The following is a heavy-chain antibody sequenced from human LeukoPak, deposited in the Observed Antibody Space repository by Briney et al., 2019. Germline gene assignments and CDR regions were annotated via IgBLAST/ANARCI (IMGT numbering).Heavy chain of an antibody. CDR3: AKDGGLWVSAHWGDS. CDR1: GFTFSSYT. V-gene: IGHV3-23*01. D-gene: IGHD7-27*01. J-gene: IGHJ4*02. Sequence: GGSLRLSCAASGFTFSSYTMSWVRQAPGKGLEWVSTITTCDGITYYADSVKGRFTVSRDNSKNTLFLQMNSLRAEDTAVYYCAKDGGLWVSAHWGDSWGRGTLVTVSS. CDR2: ITTCDGIT.